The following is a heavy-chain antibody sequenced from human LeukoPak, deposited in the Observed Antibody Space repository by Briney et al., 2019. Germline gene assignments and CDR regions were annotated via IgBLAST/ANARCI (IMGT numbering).Heavy chain of an antibody. CDR1: GDSITGYY. CDR3: ARRRYCSSTSCYFYYYYMDV. Sequence: PSETLSLTCSVSGDSITGYYWGWIRQPPGKGLEWIGNIYYTGNTYYNSSLKSRVTISLDTSKNQFSLKVIPMTAADTAVYYCARRRYCSSTSCYFYYYYMDVWGKGTTVTISS. CDR2: IYYTGNT. V-gene: IGHV4-39*07. D-gene: IGHD2-2*01. J-gene: IGHJ6*03.